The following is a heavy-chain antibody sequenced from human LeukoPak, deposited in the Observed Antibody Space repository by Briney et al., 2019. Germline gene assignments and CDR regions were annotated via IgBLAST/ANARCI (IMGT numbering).Heavy chain of an antibody. J-gene: IGHJ3*01. CDR3: AHFKGGSFDF. V-gene: IGHV4-39*01. CDR2: IYYSGNT. Sequence: SETLSLTCTVSGGSISSSNYYWGWIRQPPGKGLEWIGSIYYSGNTYYNPSLKSRVTISVDTSKDQFSLKLTSVTAADTAVYYCAHFKGGSFDFWGQGTMVTVSS. CDR1: GGSISSSNYY. D-gene: IGHD1-26*01.